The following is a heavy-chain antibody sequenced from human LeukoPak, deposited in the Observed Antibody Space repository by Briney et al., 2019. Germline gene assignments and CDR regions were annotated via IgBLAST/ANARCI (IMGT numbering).Heavy chain of an antibody. CDR1: GDSVSSNSAA. Sequence: SQTLSLTCAISGDSVSSNSAAWNWIRQSPSRGLEWLGRTYYRSKWYNDYAVSVKSRITINPDTSKNQFSLQLNSVTPEDTAVYYCARHRYYDSSGYYYFDYWGQGTLVTVSS. CDR2: TYYRSKWYN. J-gene: IGHJ4*02. D-gene: IGHD3-22*01. V-gene: IGHV6-1*01. CDR3: ARHRYYDSSGYYYFDY.